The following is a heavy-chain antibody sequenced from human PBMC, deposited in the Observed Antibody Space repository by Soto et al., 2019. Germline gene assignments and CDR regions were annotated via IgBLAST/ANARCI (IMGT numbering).Heavy chain of an antibody. J-gene: IGHJ4*02. CDR2: IYHSGST. D-gene: IGHD5-12*01. V-gene: IGHV4-30-2*01. CDR1: GGSISSGGYS. CDR3: AICGYSGAKEYYFDF. Sequence: PSETLSLTCAVSGGSISSGGYSWSWIRQPPGKGLEWIGYIYHSGSTYYNPSLKSRVTISVDRSKNQFSLKLSSVTAADTAVYYCAICGYSGAKEYYFDFWGEGTPVTVSS.